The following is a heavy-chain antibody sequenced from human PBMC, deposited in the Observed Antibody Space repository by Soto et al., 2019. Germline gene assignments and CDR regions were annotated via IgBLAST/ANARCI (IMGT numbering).Heavy chain of an antibody. CDR3: ARTPEFVVVPAAINYYYYGMDV. V-gene: IGHV4-30-4*01. Sequence: SETLSLTCTVSGGSISSDDHYWTWIRQPPGKGLEWIGYIYYTGSTNYNPSLKSRVTISVDTSKNQFSLKLSSVTAADTAVYYCARTPEFVVVPAAINYYYYGMDVWGQGTTVTVSS. CDR1: GGSISSDDHY. CDR2: IYYTGST. D-gene: IGHD2-2*01. J-gene: IGHJ6*02.